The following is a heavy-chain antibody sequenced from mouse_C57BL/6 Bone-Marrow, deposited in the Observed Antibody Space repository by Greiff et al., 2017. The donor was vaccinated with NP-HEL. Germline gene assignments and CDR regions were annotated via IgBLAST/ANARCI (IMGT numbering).Heavy chain of an antibody. Sequence: QVQLQQPGAELVMPGASVKLSCKASGYTFTSYWMHWVKQRPGQGLEWIGEIDPSDSYTNYNQKFKGKSTFTVDKSSSTAYMQLSSLTSEDSAVYYCARYKGYWGQGTTLTVSS. J-gene: IGHJ2*01. CDR3: ARYKGY. CDR2: IDPSDSYT. V-gene: IGHV1-69*01. CDR1: GYTFTSYW. D-gene: IGHD1-3*01.